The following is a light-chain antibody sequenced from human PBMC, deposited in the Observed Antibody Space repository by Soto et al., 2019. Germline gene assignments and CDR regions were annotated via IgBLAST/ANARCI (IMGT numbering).Light chain of an antibody. Sequence: IPMTQSPSTLSASFGDRVPITCRASQSISTVLAWYQQTPGKAPKLLIDDASSLESGVPSRFSGSGSGTEFTLTLSSLQPDDFATYYCQQYDNYSPITFGQGTRLEIK. CDR1: QSISTV. V-gene: IGKV1-5*01. J-gene: IGKJ5*01. CDR3: QQYDNYSPIT. CDR2: DAS.